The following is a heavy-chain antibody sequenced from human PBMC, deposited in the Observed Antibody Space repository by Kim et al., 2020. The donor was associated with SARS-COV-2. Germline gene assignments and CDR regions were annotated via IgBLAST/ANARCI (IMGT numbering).Heavy chain of an antibody. Sequence: GTNKYYAESVRGRFSISGDNSKNTMFLHMNSLRADDTALYYCAKIYNASSEWGQGTLVTVSS. CDR2: GTNK. J-gene: IGHJ4*02. V-gene: IGHV3-33*06. D-gene: IGHD6-6*01. CDR3: AKIYNASSE.